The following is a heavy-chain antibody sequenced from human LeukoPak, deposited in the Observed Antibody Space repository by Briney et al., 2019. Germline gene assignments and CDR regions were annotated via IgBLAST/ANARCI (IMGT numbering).Heavy chain of an antibody. J-gene: IGHJ6*02. V-gene: IGHV3-23*01. CDR3: TKGYCSVSTCLEPYYGMDV. D-gene: IGHD2-15*01. CDR1: GFTFTNYA. CDR2: INDIGSRT. Sequence: GGSLSLSCAASGFTFTNYAMSWVRQAPGKGLEWVSGINDIGSRTYYADSVKGRFTISRDNSKNRLHLQMNSLRAEDAALYYCTKGYCSVSTCLEPYYGMDVWGLGTTVTVSS.